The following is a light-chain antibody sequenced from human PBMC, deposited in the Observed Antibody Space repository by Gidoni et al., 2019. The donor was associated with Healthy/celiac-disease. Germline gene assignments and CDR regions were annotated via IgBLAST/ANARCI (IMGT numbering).Light chain of an antibody. J-gene: IGLJ3*02. V-gene: IGLV2-14*04. Sequence: ISCPGTSSDVGGYNYVPWYQQHPGKAPKLMIYDVSNRPSGVSNRFSGSKSGNTASLTISGLQAEDEADYYCSSYTSSSTHWVFGGGTKLTVL. CDR2: DVS. CDR1: SSDVGGYNY. CDR3: SSYTSSSTHWV.